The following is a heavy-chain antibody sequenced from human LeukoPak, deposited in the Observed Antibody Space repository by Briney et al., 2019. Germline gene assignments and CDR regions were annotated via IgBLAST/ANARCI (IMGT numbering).Heavy chain of an antibody. CDR1: GYTYTTYG. CDR2: IGAYNGNT. V-gene: IGHV1-18*01. Sequence: ASVKVSCKASGYTYTTYGITWVRQAPGQGLEWMGWIGAYNGNTNYAQKFQGRLTITTDTTTRTSYMELRSLRFDDTAVYYCARHAACSSIRCPIDYWGQGTLVTVSS. CDR3: ARHAACSSIRCPIDY. D-gene: IGHD2-2*01. J-gene: IGHJ4*02.